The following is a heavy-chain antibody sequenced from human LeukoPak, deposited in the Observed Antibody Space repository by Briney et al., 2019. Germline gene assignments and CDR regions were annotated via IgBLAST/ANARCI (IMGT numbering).Heavy chain of an antibody. CDR3: ARVRRQQLVRDAFDI. CDR1: GYTFTSYY. Sequence: ASVKVSCKASGYTFTSYYLHWVRQAPGQGLEWLGIINPTDGDTAYTQKFQDRVTMTRDTSTGTFYMELSSLRSEDTAIYYCARVRRQQLVRDAFDIWGQGTMVTVSS. J-gene: IGHJ3*02. CDR2: INPTDGDT. V-gene: IGHV1-46*01. D-gene: IGHD6-13*01.